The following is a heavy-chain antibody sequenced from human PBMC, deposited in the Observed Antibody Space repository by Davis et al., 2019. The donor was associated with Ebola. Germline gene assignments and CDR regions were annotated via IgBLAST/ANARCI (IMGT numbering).Heavy chain of an antibody. CDR1: GYTFTSYG. D-gene: IGHD6-19*01. Sequence: ASVKVSCKASGYTFTSYGITWVRQAPGQRLAWMGWINAGNGNTKYSQKFQGRVTITRDTSASTAYMELSSLRSEDTAVYYCARVMQWLPRFDYWGQGTLVTVSS. CDR3: ARVMQWLPRFDY. V-gene: IGHV1-3*01. CDR2: INAGNGNT. J-gene: IGHJ4*02.